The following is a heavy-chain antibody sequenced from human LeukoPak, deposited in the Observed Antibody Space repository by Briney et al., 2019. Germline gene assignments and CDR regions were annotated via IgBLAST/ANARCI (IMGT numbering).Heavy chain of an antibody. V-gene: IGHV4-4*07. CDR3: ARGQNYYDSSGYQTFDY. J-gene: IGHJ4*02. CDR2: IYARGSI. D-gene: IGHD3-22*01. CDR1: GGSISSYY. Sequence: SETLSLTCTVSGGSISSYYWSWIRQTAGKGLAWIGRIYARGSINYNPSLKSRVTMSVDTSKNQFSLRLSSVTAADTAVYYCARGQNYYDSSGYQTFDYWGQGTLVTVSS.